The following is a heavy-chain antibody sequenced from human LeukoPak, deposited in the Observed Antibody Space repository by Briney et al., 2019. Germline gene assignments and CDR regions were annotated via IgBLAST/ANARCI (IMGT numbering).Heavy chain of an antibody. CDR2: INANNGNT. CDR1: GYTFTRFD. V-gene: IGHV1-18*01. Sequence: ASVKVSCKASGYTFTRFDISWVRQAPGQGLEWMGCINANNGNTNYTQKFQGRVTMTTDTSTSTAYMELRSLRSDDTAVYYCARTKNIVGATIFDYWGQGTLVTVSS. D-gene: IGHD1-26*01. CDR3: ARTKNIVGATIFDY. J-gene: IGHJ4*02.